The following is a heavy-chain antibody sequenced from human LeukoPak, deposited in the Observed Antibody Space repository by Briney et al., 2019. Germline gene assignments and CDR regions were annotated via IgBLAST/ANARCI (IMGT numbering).Heavy chain of an antibody. D-gene: IGHD5-18*01. CDR2: ISYDGSNK. Sequence: GGSLRLSCAASGFTFSSYGMHWVRQAPGKGLEWVAVISYDGSNKYYADSVKGRFTIYRDNSKNTLYLQMNSLRAEDTAVYYCAKLPTADTAMVTWGQGTLVTVSS. CDR3: AKLPTADTAMVT. J-gene: IGHJ5*02. CDR1: GFTFSSYG. V-gene: IGHV3-30*18.